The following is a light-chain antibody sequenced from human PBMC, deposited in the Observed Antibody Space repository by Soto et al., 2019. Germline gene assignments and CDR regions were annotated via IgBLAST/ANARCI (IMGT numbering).Light chain of an antibody. J-gene: IGKJ2*01. V-gene: IGKV1-9*01. CDR2: GAS. CDR3: QQLNSHPRT. Sequence: DIQLTQSPFFLSASVGAIVTISCRASQAIYSYLAWYQQKPGKAPKLLIFGASKLQSGVPSRFSGSGSGTEFTLTISSLQPEDFATYYCQQLNSHPRTFGQGTKLEIK. CDR1: QAIYSY.